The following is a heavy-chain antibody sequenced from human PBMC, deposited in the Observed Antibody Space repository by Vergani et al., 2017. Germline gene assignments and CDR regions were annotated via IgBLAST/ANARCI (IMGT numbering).Heavy chain of an antibody. V-gene: IGHV4-34*01. D-gene: IGHD3-22*01. CDR2: INHSGST. J-gene: IGHJ4*02. Sequence: QVQLQQWGAGLLKPSETLSLTCAVYGGSFSGYYWSWIRQPPGKGLEWIGEINHSGSTNYNPSLKSRVTISVDPSKNQFSLKLSSVTAADTAVYYCARFGYFRTEITAEPTDFDYWGQGTLVTVSS. CDR3: ARFGYFRTEITAEPTDFDY. CDR1: GGSFSGYY.